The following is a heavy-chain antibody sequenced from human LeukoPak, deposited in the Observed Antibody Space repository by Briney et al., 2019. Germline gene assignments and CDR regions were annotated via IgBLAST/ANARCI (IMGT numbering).Heavy chain of an antibody. V-gene: IGHV4-39*01. CDR2: FFYSGST. J-gene: IGHJ4*02. D-gene: IGHD3-22*01. CDR3: ASQDYYDSSVDY. Sequence: SETLSLTCTVSGGSISSSNYYWGWIRQPPGEGLECIGTFFYSGSTYYNPSLKSRVTISVDTSKNQFSLNLSSVTAADTAVYYCASQDYYDSSVDYWGQGTLVTVSS. CDR1: GGSISSSNYY.